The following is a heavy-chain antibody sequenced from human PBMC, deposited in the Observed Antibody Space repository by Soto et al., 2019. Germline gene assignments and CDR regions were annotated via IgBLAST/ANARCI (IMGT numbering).Heavy chain of an antibody. D-gene: IGHD6-6*01. V-gene: IGHV5-51*01. CDR3: GRLGSSSQGHYHLDV. CDR2: IYPGDSDT. Sequence: GESLKISCKGSGYSFTSYWIGWVRQMPVKGLEWMGIIYPGDSDTRYSPSFQGQVTISADKSISTAYLQWSSLKASDTAMYYCGRLGSSSQGHYHLDVWGKGTTVTVPS. CDR1: GYSFTSYW. J-gene: IGHJ6*03.